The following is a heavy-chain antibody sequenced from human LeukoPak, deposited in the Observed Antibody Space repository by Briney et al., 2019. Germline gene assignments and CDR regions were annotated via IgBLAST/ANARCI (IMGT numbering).Heavy chain of an antibody. Sequence: GGSLRLSCAASGFTFSSYSMNWVRQAPGKGLEWVSYISSSSSTINYADSVRGRFTISRDNAKNTLYLQMNSLRPEDTAMYYCARDTYDSIHGMDVWGQGTTVTVSS. CDR3: ARDTYDSIHGMDV. CDR2: ISSSSSTI. J-gene: IGHJ6*02. CDR1: GFTFSSYS. V-gene: IGHV3-48*01. D-gene: IGHD3-22*01.